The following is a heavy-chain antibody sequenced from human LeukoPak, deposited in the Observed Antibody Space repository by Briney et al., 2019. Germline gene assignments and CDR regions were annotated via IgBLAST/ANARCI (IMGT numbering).Heavy chain of an antibody. D-gene: IGHD1-1*01. CDR2: ISSSRSYI. Sequence: KPGGSLRFSCAASGFTFSSYSMNWVRQAPGKGLEWVSSISSSRSYIYYVDSVKGRFTISRDNAKNSLYLQMNSLRAEDTAVYYCARDLPDEVPSFDLWGRGTLVTVSS. CDR1: GFTFSSYS. J-gene: IGHJ2*01. V-gene: IGHV3-21*01. CDR3: ARDLPDEVPSFDL.